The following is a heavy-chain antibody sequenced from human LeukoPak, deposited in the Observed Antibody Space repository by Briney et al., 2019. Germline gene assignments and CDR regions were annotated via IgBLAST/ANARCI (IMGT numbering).Heavy chain of an antibody. V-gene: IGHV1-46*01. J-gene: IGHJ5*02. CDR3: ARGGSTGPHWFDP. D-gene: IGHD2-8*02. CDR2: INPNGGST. Sequence: ASVKVSCKVSGYTFTSNYMHWVRQAPGQGLEWMGIINPNGGSTNYAQKFQGRVTLTRDMSTSTVYMEPSSLRSEDTAVYYCARGGSTGPHWFDPWGQGTLVTVSS. CDR1: GYTFTSNY.